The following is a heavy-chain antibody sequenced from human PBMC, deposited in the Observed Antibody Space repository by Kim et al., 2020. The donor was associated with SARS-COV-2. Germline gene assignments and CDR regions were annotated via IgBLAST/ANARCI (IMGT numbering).Heavy chain of an antibody. Sequence: SETLSLTCAVYGGSFSGYYWSWIRQPPGKGLEWIGEINHSGSTNYNPSLKSRVTISVDTSKNQFSLKLSSVTAADTAVYYCARGGLTYYDFWSGYSRPLDYWGQGTLVTVSS. V-gene: IGHV4-34*01. CDR2: INHSGST. D-gene: IGHD3-3*01. CDR3: ARGGLTYYDFWSGYSRPLDY. CDR1: GGSFSGYY. J-gene: IGHJ4*02.